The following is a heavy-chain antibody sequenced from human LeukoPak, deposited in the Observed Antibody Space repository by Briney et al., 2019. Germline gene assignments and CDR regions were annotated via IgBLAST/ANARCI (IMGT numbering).Heavy chain of an antibody. Sequence: ASVKVSFKASGFTFTSSAVQLVRQARGQRLEWVGWIVVGSGKTNYAQNFQERVTITRDMSTSTAYMELSNLRSEDTAVYYCTADPRWLHLGLYSFDSWGQGTLVTVSS. CDR2: IVVGSGKT. J-gene: IGHJ4*02. CDR3: TADPRWLHLGLYSFDS. D-gene: IGHD5-24*01. CDR1: GFTFTSSA. V-gene: IGHV1-58*01.